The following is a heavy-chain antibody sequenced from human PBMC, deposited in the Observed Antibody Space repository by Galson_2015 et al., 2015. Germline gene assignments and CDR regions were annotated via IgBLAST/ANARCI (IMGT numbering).Heavy chain of an antibody. CDR1: GYTFTSYG. Sequence: SVKVSCKASGYTFTSYGISWVRQAPGQGLEWMGWISAYNGNTNYAQKLQGRVTMTTDTSTSTAYMELRSLRSDDTAVYYCARVREAVAAAGTCDYWGQGTLVTVSS. V-gene: IGHV1-18*04. D-gene: IGHD6-13*01. CDR2: ISAYNGNT. CDR3: ARVREAVAAAGTCDY. J-gene: IGHJ4*02.